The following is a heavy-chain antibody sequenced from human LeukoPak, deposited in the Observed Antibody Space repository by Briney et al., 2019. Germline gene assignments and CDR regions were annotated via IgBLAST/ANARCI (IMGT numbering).Heavy chain of an antibody. CDR1: GGSISSSSYY. Sequence: SETLSLTCTVSGGSISSSSYYWGWIRQPPGKGLEWIGSIYYSGSTYYNPSLKSRVTISVDTSKNQFSLKLSSVTAADTAVYYCARLIAVAASDYWGQGTLVTVST. J-gene: IGHJ4*02. D-gene: IGHD6-19*01. CDR3: ARLIAVAASDY. V-gene: IGHV4-39*01. CDR2: IYYSGST.